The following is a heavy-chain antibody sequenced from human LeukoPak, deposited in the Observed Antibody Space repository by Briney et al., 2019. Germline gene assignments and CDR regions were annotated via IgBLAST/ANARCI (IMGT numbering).Heavy chain of an antibody. Sequence: SETLSLTCAVYGGSFSGYYWSWIRQPPGKGLEWIGEINHSGSTNYNPSLKSRVTISVDTSKNQFSLKLSSVTAADTAVYYCARDPNGEYCGGDCYPDYWGQGTPVTVSS. CDR1: GGSFSGYY. CDR3: ARDPNGEYCGGDCYPDY. D-gene: IGHD2-21*02. V-gene: IGHV4-34*01. J-gene: IGHJ4*02. CDR2: INHSGST.